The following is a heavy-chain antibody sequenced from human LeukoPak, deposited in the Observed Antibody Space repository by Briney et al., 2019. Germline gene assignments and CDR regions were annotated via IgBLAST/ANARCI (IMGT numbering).Heavy chain of an antibody. Sequence: SQTLSLTCTVSGGSISSGDYYWSWIRQPPGKGLKWIGYIYYSGSTYYNPSLKSRVTISVDTSKNQFSLKLSSVTAADTAVYYCARLTTKGVFDYWGQGTLVTVSS. CDR3: ARLTTKGVFDY. D-gene: IGHD4-17*01. J-gene: IGHJ4*02. CDR2: IYYSGST. CDR1: GGSISSGDYY. V-gene: IGHV4-30-4*01.